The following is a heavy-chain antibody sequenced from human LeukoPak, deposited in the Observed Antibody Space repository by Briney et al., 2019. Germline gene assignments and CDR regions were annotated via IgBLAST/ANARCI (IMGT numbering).Heavy chain of an antibody. J-gene: IGHJ4*02. Sequence: PGGSLRLSCAASGFTFSSYAMHWVRQAPGKGLEWVAVISYDGSNKYYADSVKGRFTISRDNSKNTLYLQMNSLRPDDTALYYCSTDPRLLIYWGQGTLVTVSS. CDR3: STDPRLLIY. V-gene: IGHV3-30*04. CDR2: ISYDGSNK. CDR1: GFTFSSYA. D-gene: IGHD2-8*01.